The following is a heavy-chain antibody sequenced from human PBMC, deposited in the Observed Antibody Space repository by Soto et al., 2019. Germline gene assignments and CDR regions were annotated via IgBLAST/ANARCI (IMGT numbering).Heavy chain of an antibody. Sequence: AASVKVSCKASGYTFTSYYMHWLRQAPGQGLEWMGIINPSGGSTSYAQKFQGRVTMTRDTSTSTVYMELNSLRDEDTAVYYCAREFYGYYTYGPGDYWGQGTLVTVSS. J-gene: IGHJ4*02. V-gene: IGHV1-46*01. CDR1: GYTFTSYY. D-gene: IGHD3-3*01. CDR2: INPSGGST. CDR3: AREFYGYYTYGPGDY.